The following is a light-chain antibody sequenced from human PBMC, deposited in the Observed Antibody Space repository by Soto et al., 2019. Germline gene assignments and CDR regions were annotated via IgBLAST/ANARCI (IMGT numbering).Light chain of an antibody. J-gene: IGLJ1*01. CDR2: DVT. CDR1: SSDAGGYNF. V-gene: IGLV2-14*01. Sequence: QSLLTQPASVSGSPGQSITISCTGTSSDAGGYNFVSWYQQHPGKAPKLMIYDVTHRPSGVSNRFSGSKSGNTASLTISGLQAEDEADYYCLSYSSSTSPYVLGTGTKVTVL. CDR3: LSYSSSTSPYV.